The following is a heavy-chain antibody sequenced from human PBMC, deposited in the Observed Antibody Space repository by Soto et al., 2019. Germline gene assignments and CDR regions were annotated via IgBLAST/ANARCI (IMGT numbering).Heavy chain of an antibody. Sequence: DVQLLESGGGLFQLGGSWGPPCAASGFTFRSYAMTWVRQAQGRGRDWFSGISGSGISTHYADSVKGRFTVSRDNSKNTLYLQMNSLRAEDTAVYNCAKEPVGPDWYFDLWGRGTLVTVSS. V-gene: IGHV3-23*01. CDR3: AKEPVGPDWYFDL. CDR2: ISGSGIST. CDR1: GFTFRSYA. J-gene: IGHJ2*01.